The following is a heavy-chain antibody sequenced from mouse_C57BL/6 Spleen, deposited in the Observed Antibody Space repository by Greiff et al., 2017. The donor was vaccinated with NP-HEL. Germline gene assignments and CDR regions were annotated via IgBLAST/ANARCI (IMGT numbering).Heavy chain of an antibody. CDR1: GFTFSNYW. CDR2: IRLKSDNYAT. D-gene: IGHD5-1*01. CDR3: TKYQGFAY. Sequence: EVKLVESGGGLVQPGGSMKLSCVASGFTFSNYWMNWVRQSPEKGLEWVAQIRLKSDNYATHYAESVKGRFTISRDDSKSSVYLQMNNLRAEDTGIYYCTKYQGFAYWGQGTLVTVSA. J-gene: IGHJ3*01. V-gene: IGHV6-3*01.